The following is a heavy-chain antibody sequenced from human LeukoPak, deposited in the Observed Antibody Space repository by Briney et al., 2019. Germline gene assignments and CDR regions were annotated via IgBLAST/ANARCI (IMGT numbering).Heavy chain of an antibody. CDR2: ISSRGSYI. D-gene: IGHD3-10*02. Sequence: GGSLRLSCAASGFTFSSYSMNWVRRAPGKGMEWVSSISSRGSYIYYADSVKGRFTISRVNAKNSLYLQMNSLRAEDTAVYYCAELGISMIGGVWGKGTTVTISS. CDR3: AELGISMIGGV. J-gene: IGHJ6*04. CDR1: GFTFSSYS. V-gene: IGHV3-21*01.